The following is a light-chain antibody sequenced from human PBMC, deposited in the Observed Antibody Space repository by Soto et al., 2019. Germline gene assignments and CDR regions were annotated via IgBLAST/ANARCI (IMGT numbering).Light chain of an antibody. V-gene: IGKV1-5*03. CDR2: KAS. CDR3: QQYNSYLIT. J-gene: IGKJ5*01. Sequence: DIQMTQSPSTLSASVGDRVTITCRASQSISSWLAWYQQKPGKAPKLLIYKASSLESGVPSRFSGSGSGTEFTLTISSLPPDDFATYYCQQYNSYLITFGQGTRLEIK. CDR1: QSISSW.